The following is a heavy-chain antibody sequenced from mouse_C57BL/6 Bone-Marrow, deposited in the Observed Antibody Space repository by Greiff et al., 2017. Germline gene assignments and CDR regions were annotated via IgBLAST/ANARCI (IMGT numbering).Heavy chain of an antibody. CDR1: GYTFTSYW. V-gene: IGHV1-76*01. CDR2: IYPGSGNT. Sequence: QVQLQQPGAELVKPWASVKLSCKASGYTFTSYWMHWVKQRPGQGLEWIARIYPGSGNTYYNEKFKGKATLTAEKSSSTAYMQLSSLTSEDSAVYFCARGWLLREDYWGQGTSVTVSS. D-gene: IGHD2-3*01. CDR3: ARGWLLREDY. J-gene: IGHJ4*01.